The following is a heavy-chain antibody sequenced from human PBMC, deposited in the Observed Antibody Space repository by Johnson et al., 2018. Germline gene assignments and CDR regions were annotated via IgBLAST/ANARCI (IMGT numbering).Heavy chain of an antibody. V-gene: IGHV3-30*18. CDR1: GFTFSSYG. Sequence: QVQLVESGGGVVQPGRSLRLSCAASGFTFSSYGMHWVRQAPGKGLEWVAVISYDGSNKYYADSVKGRFTISRDNSKNTLNLQMNSLRAEDTAGYYCAKDAKWGQLVSYYYMDVWGKGTTVTVSS. CDR3: AKDAKWGQLVSYYYMDV. J-gene: IGHJ6*03. CDR2: ISYDGSNK. D-gene: IGHD6-6*01.